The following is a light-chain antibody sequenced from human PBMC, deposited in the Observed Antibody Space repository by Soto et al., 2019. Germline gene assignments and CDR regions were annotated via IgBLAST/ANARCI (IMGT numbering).Light chain of an antibody. V-gene: IGLV2-14*03. J-gene: IGLJ1*01. Sequence: QSVLTQPASVSGSPGQSITTSCTGTSSDVGGYNYVSWYQQHPGKAPKLMIYDVSNRPSGVSNRFSGSKSGNTASLTISGLQAEDEADYYCSSYRSSSKRVFGTGTKVTVL. CDR1: SSDVGGYNY. CDR2: DVS. CDR3: SSYRSSSKRV.